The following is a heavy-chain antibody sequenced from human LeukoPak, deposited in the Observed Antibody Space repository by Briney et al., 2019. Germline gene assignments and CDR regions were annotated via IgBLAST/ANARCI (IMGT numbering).Heavy chain of an antibody. CDR2: MSGSGDHI. CDR3: ARDLSGYYYFDY. J-gene: IGHJ4*02. V-gene: IGHV3-23*01. Sequence: GGSLRLSCAASGLSFSSQAMTWVRQAPGKGLEWVSAMSGSGDHIYYADSVKGRFTISRDNSKNTLYLQMNSLRAEDTAVYYCARDLSGYYYFDYWGQGTLVTVSS. CDR1: GLSFSSQA. D-gene: IGHD6-25*01.